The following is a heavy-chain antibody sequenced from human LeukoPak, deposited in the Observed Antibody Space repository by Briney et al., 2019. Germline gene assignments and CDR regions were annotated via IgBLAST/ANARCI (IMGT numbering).Heavy chain of an antibody. CDR2: INTRGDAT. D-gene: IGHD2-8*01. CDR1: GYIFTTYS. CDR3: ARKWSSRDWFDP. Sequence: ASVKVSCKASGYIFTTYSIHWVRQAPGQGLEWMGIINTRGDATTDAQKFQGRVTMTSDTSTTTVYMELSSLTSEDTGLYYCARKWSSRDWFDPWGQGTLVTVSS. V-gene: IGHV1-46*01. J-gene: IGHJ5*02.